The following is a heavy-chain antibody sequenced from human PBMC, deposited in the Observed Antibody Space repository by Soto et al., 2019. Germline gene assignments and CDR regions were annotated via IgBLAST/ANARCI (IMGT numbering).Heavy chain of an antibody. J-gene: IGHJ6*02. CDR3: VRGNFYYGMDV. Sequence: GGSLRLSCTTSGFTFSDYYMTWVRQVPGKGMEWISYMSGSGDAIYYADSVKGRFTISRDNAKNSLHLEMNSLRVEDTAMYYCVRGNFYYGMDVWGQGTTVTVSS. V-gene: IGHV3-11*01. CDR2: MSGSGDAI. CDR1: GFTFSDYY.